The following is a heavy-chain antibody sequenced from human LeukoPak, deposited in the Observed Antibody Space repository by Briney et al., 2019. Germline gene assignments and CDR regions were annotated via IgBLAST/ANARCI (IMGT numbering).Heavy chain of an antibody. CDR1: GFTFSSNG. CDR2: IWYDGSDK. V-gene: IGHV3-33*01. J-gene: IGHJ4*02. Sequence: GGSLRLSCAASGFTFSSNGMHWVRQAPGKGLEWVAVIWYDGSDKYYADSVKGRFTISRDNSKNMVYLQMHSLRAEDTAVYYCVSQSITLIQGSTDYWGQGTLVTVSS. D-gene: IGHD2-21*01. CDR3: VSQSITLIQGSTDY.